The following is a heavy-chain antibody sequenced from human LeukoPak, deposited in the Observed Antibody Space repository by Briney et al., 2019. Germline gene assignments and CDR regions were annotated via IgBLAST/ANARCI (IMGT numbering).Heavy chain of an antibody. J-gene: IGHJ6*03. V-gene: IGHV1-2*02. CDR1: GYTFTGYY. CDR2: INPNSGGT. D-gene: IGHD5-24*01. CDR3: AREKSGRRDGYNRPYYYYYYMDV. Sequence: ASVKVSCKASGYTFTGYYMHWVRQAPGQGLEWMGWINPNSGGTNYAQKFQGRVTMTRDTSISTAYMELSRLRSDDTAVYYCAREKSGRRDGYNRPYYYYYYMDVWGKGTTVTVSS.